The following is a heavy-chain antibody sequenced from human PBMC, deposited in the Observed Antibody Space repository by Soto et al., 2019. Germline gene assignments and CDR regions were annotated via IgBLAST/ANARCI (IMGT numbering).Heavy chain of an antibody. J-gene: IGHJ4*02. D-gene: IGHD6-19*01. CDR1: GFTVSSNY. CDR2: IYSGGST. Sequence: PGGSLRLACAASGFTVSSNYMSWVRQAPGKGLEWVSVIYSGGSTYYADSVKGRFTISRDNSKNTLYLQMNSLRAEDTAVYYCARVFSSGWSDYWGQGTLVTVSS. V-gene: IGHV3-53*01. CDR3: ARVFSSGWSDY.